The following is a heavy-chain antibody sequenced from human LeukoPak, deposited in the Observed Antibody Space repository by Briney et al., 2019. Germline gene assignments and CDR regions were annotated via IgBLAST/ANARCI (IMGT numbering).Heavy chain of an antibody. J-gene: IGHJ4*02. CDR1: GFTFSSYG. CDR3: AQSLRSGWQRYFDY. D-gene: IGHD6-19*01. V-gene: IGHV3-33*06. CDR2: IWYDGSNK. Sequence: GRSLRLSCAASGFTFSSYGMHWVRQAPGKGLEWVAVIWYDGSNKYYADSVKGRFTISRDNSKNTLYLQMNSLRAEDTAVYYCAQSLRSGWQRYFDYWGQGTLVTVSS.